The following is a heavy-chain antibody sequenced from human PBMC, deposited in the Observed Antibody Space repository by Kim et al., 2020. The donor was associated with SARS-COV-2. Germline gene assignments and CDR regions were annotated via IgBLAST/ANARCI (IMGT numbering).Heavy chain of an antibody. Sequence: SETLSLTCAVYGGSFSGYYWSWIRQPPGKGLEWIGEINHSGSTNYNPSLKSRVTISVDTSKNQFSLKLSSVTAADTAVYYCARGVRFGWVGYWGQGTLVTVSS. CDR2: INHSGST. D-gene: IGHD6-19*01. CDR1: GGSFSGYY. J-gene: IGHJ4*02. CDR3: ARGVRFGWVGY. V-gene: IGHV4-34*01.